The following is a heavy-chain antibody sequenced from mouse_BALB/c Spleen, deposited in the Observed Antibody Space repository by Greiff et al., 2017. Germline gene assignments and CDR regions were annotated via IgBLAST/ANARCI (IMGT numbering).Heavy chain of an antibody. CDR1: GFNIKDTY. J-gene: IGHJ4*01. V-gene: IGHV14-3*02. CDR2: IDPANGNT. CDR3: AMINYYAMDY. Sequence: VQLQQSGAELVKPGASVKLSCTASGFNIKDTYMHWVKQRPEQGLEWIGRIDPANGNTKYDPKFQGKATITADTSSNTAYLQLSSLTSEDTAVYYCAMINYYAMDYWGQGTSVTVSS. D-gene: IGHD2-4*01.